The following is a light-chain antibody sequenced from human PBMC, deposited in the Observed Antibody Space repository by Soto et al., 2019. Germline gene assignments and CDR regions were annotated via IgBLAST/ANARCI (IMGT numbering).Light chain of an antibody. CDR1: QSVGSF. J-gene: IGKJ1*01. CDR2: GAS. V-gene: IGKV3-20*01. Sequence: EIVLTQSPATLSLSPGERTTLSCRASQSVGSFLAWYQQKPGQAPRLLIYGASNRATGIPDRFSGSGSGTDFTLTISRLEPEDFAVYYCQQYGRSGTFGQGTEVDIK. CDR3: QQYGRSGT.